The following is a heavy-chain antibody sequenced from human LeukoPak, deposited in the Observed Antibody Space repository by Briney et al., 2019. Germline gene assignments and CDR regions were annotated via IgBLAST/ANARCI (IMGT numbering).Heavy chain of an antibody. CDR1: GFTFSNYW. D-gene: IGHD3-3*01. J-gene: IGHJ4*02. CDR3: ARMDAFWSGYHHDY. V-gene: IGHV3-7*01. CDR2: IKQDGSEK. Sequence: PGGSLRLSCVASGFTFSNYWLSWVRQAPGQGLEWVANIKQDGSEKSYVDSVKGRFTISRDNAKNSLFLQMNSLRAEDTAVYYCARMDAFWSGYHHDYWGQGTLVTVSS.